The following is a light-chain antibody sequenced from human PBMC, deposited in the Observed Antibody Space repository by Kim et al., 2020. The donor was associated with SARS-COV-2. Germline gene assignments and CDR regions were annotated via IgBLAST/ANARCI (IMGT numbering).Light chain of an antibody. J-gene: IGLJ2*01. CDR1: ELGDRF. V-gene: IGLV3-1*01. CDR2: QDT. CDR3: QAWDSTTVV. Sequence: SSELTQPPSVSVSPGQTARITCSGDELGDRFVSWYQQKPGQSPVLVIYQDTKRPPGIRERFSGSNSGTTATLIISGTQALDEADYYCQAWDSTTVVFGGGTQLTVL.